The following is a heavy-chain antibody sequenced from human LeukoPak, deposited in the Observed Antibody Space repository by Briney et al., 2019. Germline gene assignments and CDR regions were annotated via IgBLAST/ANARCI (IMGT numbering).Heavy chain of an antibody. J-gene: IGHJ6*02. D-gene: IGHD6-19*01. CDR2: INPNSGGT. V-gene: IGHV1-2*02. CDR3: ARYRGYSSGWYSPDYYYGMDV. Sequence: GASVKVSCKASGYTFTGYYMHWVRQAPGQGLEWMGWINPNSGGTNYAQKLQGRVTMTTDTSTSTAYMELRSLRSDDTAVYYCARYRGYSSGWYSPDYYYGMDVWGQGTTVTVSS. CDR1: GYTFTGYY.